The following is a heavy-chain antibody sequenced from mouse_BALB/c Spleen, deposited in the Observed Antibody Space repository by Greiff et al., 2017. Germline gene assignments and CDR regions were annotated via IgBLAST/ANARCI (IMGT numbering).Heavy chain of an antibody. CDR3: ARCYGSSYGFAY. V-gene: IGHV3-2*02. CDR2: ISYSGST. Sequence: VQLKESGPGLVKPSQSLSLTCTVTGYSITSDYAWNWIRQFPGNKLEWMGYISYSGSTSYNPSLKSRISITRDTSKYQFFLQLNSVTTEDTATYYCARCYGSSYGFAYWGQGTLVTVSA. CDR1: GYSITSDYA. D-gene: IGHD1-1*01. J-gene: IGHJ3*01.